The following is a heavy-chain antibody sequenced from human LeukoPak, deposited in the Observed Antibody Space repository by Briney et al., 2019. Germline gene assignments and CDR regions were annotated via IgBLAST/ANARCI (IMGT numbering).Heavy chain of an antibody. CDR3: AVTTVLTHFCSCDI. J-gene: IGHJ2*01. V-gene: IGHV4-59*12. CDR2: IYYSGNT. Sequence: SETLSLTCTVYGGSISSNYWSWIRQPPGKGLEWIGYIYYSGNTNYNPSLKSRVTISVDTSKTQFSLTLSSLTAAATAVYYCAVTTVLTHFCSCDIWGGGTLGTLSS. CDR1: GGSISSNY. D-gene: IGHD4-17*01.